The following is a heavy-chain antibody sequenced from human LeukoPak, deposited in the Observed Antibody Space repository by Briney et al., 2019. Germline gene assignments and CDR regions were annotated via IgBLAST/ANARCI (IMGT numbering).Heavy chain of an antibody. Sequence: SETLSLTCTVSGGSISSYYWSWIRQPPGKGLEWIGYIYYSGSTNYNPSLKSRVTISVDTFKNQFSLKLSSVTAADTAVYYCARVEYSGYDYRGAFDIWGQGTMVTVSS. V-gene: IGHV4-59*01. CDR1: GGSISSYY. CDR2: IYYSGST. J-gene: IGHJ3*02. D-gene: IGHD5-12*01. CDR3: ARVEYSGYDYRGAFDI.